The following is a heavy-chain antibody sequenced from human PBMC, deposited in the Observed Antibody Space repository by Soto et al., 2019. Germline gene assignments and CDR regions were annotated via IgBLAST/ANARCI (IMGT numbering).Heavy chain of an antibody. V-gene: IGHV3-23*01. CDR2: ISGSGGST. J-gene: IGHJ4*02. D-gene: IGHD3-22*01. CDR1: EGKIGGHG. Sequence: VSEGKIGGHGGSWIRQTPGKGLEWVSAISGSGGSTYYADSVKGRFTISRDNSKNTLYLQMNSLRADDTAVYYCAKDPVSYYDSSPVNDYWRQGTLVTGSS. CDR3: AKDPVSYYDSSPVNDY.